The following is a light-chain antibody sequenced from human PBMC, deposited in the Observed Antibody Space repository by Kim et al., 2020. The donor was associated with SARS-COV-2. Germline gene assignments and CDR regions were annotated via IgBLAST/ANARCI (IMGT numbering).Light chain of an antibody. Sequence: SLSPGQTASITCSGDKLGDKYACWYQQKPGQSPVLVIYQDSKWPSGIPERFSGSNSGNTATLTISGSQAMDEADYYCQAWDSSTVVFGGGTQLTVL. V-gene: IGLV3-1*01. CDR2: QDS. J-gene: IGLJ2*01. CDR3: QAWDSSTVV. CDR1: KLGDKY.